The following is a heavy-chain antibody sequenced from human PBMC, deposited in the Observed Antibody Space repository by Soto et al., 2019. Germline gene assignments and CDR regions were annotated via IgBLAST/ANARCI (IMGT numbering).Heavy chain of an antibody. CDR2: TYYRSKWYN. Sequence: SQTLSLTCAISGDSVSSNSAAWNWIRQSPSRGLEWLGRTYYRSKWYNDYAVSVKSPITINPDTSNNQFSLQLNSVTPEDTAVYYCARETAYSSGWNYYYYYGMDVWGQGTTVTVSS. D-gene: IGHD6-19*01. CDR3: ARETAYSSGWNYYYYYGMDV. J-gene: IGHJ6*02. CDR1: GDSVSSNSAA. V-gene: IGHV6-1*01.